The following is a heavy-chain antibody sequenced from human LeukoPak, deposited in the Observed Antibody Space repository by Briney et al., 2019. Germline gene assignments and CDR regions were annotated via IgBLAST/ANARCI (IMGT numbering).Heavy chain of an antibody. Sequence: SGGSLRLSCAASGFTFSSYEMNWVRQAPGKGLEWVSYISSSGSTIYYADSVKGRFTISRDNAKNSLYLQMNSLRAEDTAVYYCAGDSSSYGMDVWGQGTTVTVSS. CDR1: GFTFSSYE. CDR2: ISSSGSTI. D-gene: IGHD6-13*01. J-gene: IGHJ6*02. V-gene: IGHV3-48*03. CDR3: AGDSSSYGMDV.